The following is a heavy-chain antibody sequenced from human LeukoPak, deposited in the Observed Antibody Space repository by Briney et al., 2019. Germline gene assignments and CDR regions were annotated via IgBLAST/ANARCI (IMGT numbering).Heavy chain of an antibody. V-gene: IGHV4-59*01. Sequence: SETLSLTCTVSGGSISSYYWSWIRQPPGKGLEWLGYIYYSGSTNYNPSLKSRVTISVDTSKNQFSLKLSSVTAADTAVYYCARYTTSFLAMDVWGQGTTVTVSS. CDR2: IYYSGST. D-gene: IGHD1-26*01. J-gene: IGHJ6*02. CDR3: ARYTTSFLAMDV. CDR1: GGSISSYY.